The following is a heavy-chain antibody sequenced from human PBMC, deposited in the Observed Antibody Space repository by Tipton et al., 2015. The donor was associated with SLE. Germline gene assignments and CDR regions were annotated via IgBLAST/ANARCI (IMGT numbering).Heavy chain of an antibody. Sequence: TLSLTCTVSGGSISNSSYYWCWIRQPPGKELEWIGTIFYTGTTYYNPSLKSRLTISADTSKNHFSVKLNSVTAADAAIYYCARLNGGYSGSRFDYWGQGKLVTVSS. J-gene: IGHJ4*02. CDR1: GGSISNSSYY. CDR3: ARLNGGYSGSRFDY. CDR2: IFYTGTT. D-gene: IGHD5-12*01. V-gene: IGHV4-39*07.